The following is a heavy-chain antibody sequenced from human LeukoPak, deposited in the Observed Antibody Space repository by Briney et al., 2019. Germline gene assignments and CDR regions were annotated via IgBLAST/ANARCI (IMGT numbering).Heavy chain of an antibody. CDR2: IYYSGST. D-gene: IGHD4-17*01. Sequence: PSETLSLTCTVSGGSISSGDYYWSWIRQPPGKGLEWIGYIYYSGSTYYNPSLKSRVTISVDTSKNQLSLKLSSVTAADTAVYYCALARFTVTTPPGREYYYYGMDVWGQGTTVTVSS. V-gene: IGHV4-30-4*01. CDR1: GGSISSGDYY. J-gene: IGHJ6*02. CDR3: ALARFTVTTPPGREYYYYGMDV.